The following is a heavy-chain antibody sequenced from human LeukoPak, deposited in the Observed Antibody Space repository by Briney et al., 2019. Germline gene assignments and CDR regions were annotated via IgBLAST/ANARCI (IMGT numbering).Heavy chain of an antibody. J-gene: IGHJ4*02. V-gene: IGHV4-59*01. CDR2: IYYSGST. D-gene: IGHD1-26*01. CDR3: ARDRRLGILSGYLDY. Sequence: SETLSLTCTVSGGSISSYYWSWIRQPPGKGLEWIGYIYYSGSTNYNPSLKSRVTISVDTSKNQFSLKLSSVTAADTAVYYCARDRRLGILSGYLDYWGQGTLVTVSS. CDR1: GGSISSYY.